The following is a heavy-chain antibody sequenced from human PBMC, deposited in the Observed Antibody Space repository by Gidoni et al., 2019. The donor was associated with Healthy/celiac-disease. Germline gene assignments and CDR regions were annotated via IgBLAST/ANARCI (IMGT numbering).Heavy chain of an antibody. D-gene: IGHD3-22*01. V-gene: IGHV1-2*02. J-gene: IGHJ6*02. CDR3: ARLLRSSGYYRRLDYYYGMDV. Sequence: QVQLVQSGAAVKKPGASVKVSCKASGYTFTGYYMHWGRQPPGQGLEWMGWINPNSGGTNYAQKFQGRVTMTRDTSISTAYMELSRLRSDDTAVYYCARLLRSSGYYRRLDYYYGMDVWGQGTTVTVSS. CDR1: GYTFTGYY. CDR2: INPNSGGT.